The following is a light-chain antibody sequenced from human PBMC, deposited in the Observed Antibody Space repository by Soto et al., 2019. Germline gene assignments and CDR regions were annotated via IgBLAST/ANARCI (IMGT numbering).Light chain of an antibody. CDR2: AAS. CDR1: QGISSY. CDR3: QHYNSYSEA. J-gene: IGKJ1*01. V-gene: IGKV1D-8*03. Sequence: VILMTQSPSLLSASTGDRVTVNCRMSQGISSYLAWYQQKPGKAPELLIYAASTLQSGVPSRFSGSGSGTEFTLTISSLQPDDFATYYCQHYNSYSEAFGQGTKVDIK.